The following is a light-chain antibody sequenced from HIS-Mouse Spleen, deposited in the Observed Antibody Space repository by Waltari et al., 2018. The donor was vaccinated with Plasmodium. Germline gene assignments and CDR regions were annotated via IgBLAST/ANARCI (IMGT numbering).Light chain of an antibody. Sequence: AIHCTHSPSSLAASVGDRVSITCRASQGISRALAWYHQKPVKAHKLLIYDASSLESGVQSRFSGSGSGTDFTLTISSLQPEDLATYYCHQFNSHPRTFGGGTKVEI. CDR1: QGISRA. CDR3: HQFNSHPRT. CDR2: DAS. J-gene: IGKJ4*01. V-gene: IGKV1-13*02.